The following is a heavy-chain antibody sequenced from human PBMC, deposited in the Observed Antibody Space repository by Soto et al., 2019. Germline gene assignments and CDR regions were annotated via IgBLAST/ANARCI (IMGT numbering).Heavy chain of an antibody. CDR1: GFTFTTYG. CDR2: IWYDGSNK. Sequence: GGSLRLSCAASGFTFTTYGMHWVRQAPGKGLEWVAVIWYDGSNKYYADSVRGRFTISRDNSKNTLYLQMNSLRAEDTALYYCARANQWLGSAFDIWGQGTMVTVSS. CDR3: ARANQWLGSAFDI. J-gene: IGHJ3*02. D-gene: IGHD6-19*01. V-gene: IGHV3-33*01.